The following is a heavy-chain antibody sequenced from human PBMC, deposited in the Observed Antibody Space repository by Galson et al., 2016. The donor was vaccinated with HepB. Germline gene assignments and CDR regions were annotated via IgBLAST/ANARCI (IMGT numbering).Heavy chain of an antibody. J-gene: IGHJ3*01. CDR2: IYWDDDK. V-gene: IGHV2-5*02. CDR1: GFSLTTGGVR. Sequence: PALVKPTQTLTLTCTFSGFSLTTGGVRVGWIRQPPGKALEWLALIYWDDDKRYSPSLKSRLTITKDTSKNQVDLTMTNMDPGDTATYYCAHVLSGFDAFDVWGQGTMVNVSS. D-gene: IGHD3-22*01. CDR3: AHVLSGFDAFDV.